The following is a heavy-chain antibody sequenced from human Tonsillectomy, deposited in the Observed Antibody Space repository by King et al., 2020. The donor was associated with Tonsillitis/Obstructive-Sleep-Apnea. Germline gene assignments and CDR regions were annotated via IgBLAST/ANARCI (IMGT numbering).Heavy chain of an antibody. CDR1: GFTFSSYN. Sequence: VQLVESGGGLVKPGGSLRLSCIGSGFTFSSYNINWVRQAPGKGLEWVSSITSSSTNVYYADSVKGRFTISRDNAKKSLSLQMNSLRAEDTAVYYCARDSVPFWGQGTLVTVSS. J-gene: IGHJ4*02. CDR2: ITSSSTNV. V-gene: IGHV3-21*01. CDR3: ARDSVPF.